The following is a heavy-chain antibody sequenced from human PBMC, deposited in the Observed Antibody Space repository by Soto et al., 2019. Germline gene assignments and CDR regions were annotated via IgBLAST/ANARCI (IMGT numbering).Heavy chain of an antibody. J-gene: IGHJ3*02. CDR1: GFTFSDHY. CDR2: TRNKANSYTT. D-gene: IGHD2-21*01. V-gene: IGHV3-72*01. Sequence: EVQLVESGGGLVQPGGSLRLSCAASGFTFSDHYMDWVRQAPGKGLEWVGRTRNKANSYTTEYAASVKGRFTISRDDSKNSLYLQMNSLKTEDTAVYYCARAHHCGRRDDAFDIWGQGTMVTVSS. CDR3: ARAHHCGRRDDAFDI.